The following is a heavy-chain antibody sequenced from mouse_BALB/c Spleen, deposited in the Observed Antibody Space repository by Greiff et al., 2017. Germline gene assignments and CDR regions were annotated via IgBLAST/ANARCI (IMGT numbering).Heavy chain of an antibody. J-gene: IGHJ2*01. D-gene: IGHD2-1*01. CDR3: ARGYYGNYDYFDY. CDR2: INPYNGAT. V-gene: IGHV1-31*01. Sequence: VQLKESGPELVKPGASVKISCKASGYSFTGYYMHWVKQSHVKSLEWIGRINPYNGATSYNQNFKDKASLTVDKSSSTAYMELHSLTSEDSAVYYCARGYYGNYDYFDYWGQGTTLTVSS. CDR1: GYSFTGYY.